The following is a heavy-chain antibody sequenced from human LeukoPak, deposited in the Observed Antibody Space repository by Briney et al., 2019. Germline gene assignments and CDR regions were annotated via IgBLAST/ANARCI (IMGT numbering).Heavy chain of an antibody. CDR3: ARGNYDFWSGHYNWFDP. CDR1: GYSISSGYY. J-gene: IGHJ5*02. D-gene: IGHD3-3*01. CDR2: IYYSGST. V-gene: IGHV4-38-2*01. Sequence: SETLSLTCAVSGYSISSGYYWGWIRQPPGKGLEWIGYIYYSGSTNYNPSLKSRVTISVDTSKNQFSLKLSSVTAADTAVYYCARGNYDFWSGHYNWFDPWGQGTLVTVSS.